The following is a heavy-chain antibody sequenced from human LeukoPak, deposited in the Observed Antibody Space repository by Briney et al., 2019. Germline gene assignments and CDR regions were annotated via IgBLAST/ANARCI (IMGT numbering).Heavy chain of an antibody. CDR2: ISSSSSYI. CDR3: ARLDIVATISPWYFDY. V-gene: IGHV3-21*01. Sequence: GGSLRLFCAASGFTFSSYSMNWVRQAPGKGLEWVSSISSSSSYIYYADSVKGRFTISRDNAKNSLYLQMNSLRAEDAAVYYCARLDIVATISPWYFDYWGQGTLVTVSS. J-gene: IGHJ4*02. CDR1: GFTFSSYS. D-gene: IGHD5-12*01.